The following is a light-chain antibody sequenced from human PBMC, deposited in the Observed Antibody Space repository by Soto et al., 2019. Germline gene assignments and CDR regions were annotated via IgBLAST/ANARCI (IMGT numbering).Light chain of an antibody. CDR3: LQDFKYPRT. CDR1: QDIRTE. CDR2: GTF. Sequence: AIQMTQSPSSLCASVGDRVTITCRASQDIRTELGWYQQKPGKAPRLLIYGTFSLQSGVPSRFSGSGSGTDFTLTISSLQPDDFATYYCLQDFKYPRTFGQGTKVEVK. J-gene: IGKJ1*01. V-gene: IGKV1-6*01.